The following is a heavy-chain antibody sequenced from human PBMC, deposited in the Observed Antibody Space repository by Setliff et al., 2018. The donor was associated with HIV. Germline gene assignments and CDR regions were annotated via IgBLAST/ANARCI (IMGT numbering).Heavy chain of an antibody. CDR2: ISGSGDST. J-gene: IGHJ5*02. CDR3: AKAQWLLSHWGFDP. Sequence: AGGSLRLSCAASGFTFSSYAITWVRQAPGKGLEWVSAISGSGDSTFYADSVQGRFTISRDNSKNTLYLQMNSLRAEDTAVYYCAKAQWLLSHWGFDPWGQGTLVTVSS. D-gene: IGHD3-3*01. CDR1: GFTFSSYA. V-gene: IGHV3-23*01.